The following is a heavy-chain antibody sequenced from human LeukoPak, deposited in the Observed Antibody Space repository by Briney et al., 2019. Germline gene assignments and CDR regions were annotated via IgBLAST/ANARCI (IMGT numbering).Heavy chain of an antibody. Sequence: PGGSLRLSCAASGFTFSNYGMHWVRQAPGKGLEWVTFIRYDGSNKYYADSVKGQFTISRDNSKNTLYLQMNSLRAEDTAVYYCAKAPMVRGVIEYYYYYMDVWGKGTTVTVSS. V-gene: IGHV3-30*02. CDR3: AKAPMVRGVIEYYYYYMDV. CDR1: GFTFSNYG. CDR2: IRYDGSNK. J-gene: IGHJ6*03. D-gene: IGHD3-10*01.